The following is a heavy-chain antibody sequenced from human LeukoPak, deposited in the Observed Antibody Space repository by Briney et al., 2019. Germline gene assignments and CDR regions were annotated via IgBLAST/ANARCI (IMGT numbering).Heavy chain of an antibody. J-gene: IGHJ4*02. D-gene: IGHD3-22*01. Sequence: PEGSLRLSCAASGFTFSSYAMSWVRQAPGKGLEWVSAISGSGGSTYYADSVKGRFTISRDNSKNTLYLQMNSLRAEDTAVYYCAKAYYYDSSGYYGPLDYWGQGTLVTVSS. CDR2: ISGSGGST. V-gene: IGHV3-23*01. CDR1: GFTFSSYA. CDR3: AKAYYYDSSGYYGPLDY.